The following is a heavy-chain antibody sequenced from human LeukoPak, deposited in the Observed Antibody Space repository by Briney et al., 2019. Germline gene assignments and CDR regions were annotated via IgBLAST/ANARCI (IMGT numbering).Heavy chain of an antibody. Sequence: ASVRVSCRASGYSFTDKYMHWVRQAPGQGGEGMGRINPNSGGKKYTQKFQGRDTINTDTSMSTAYMELSRLTSDDPAVYYCARAGGRSWFDPWGQGTLVTVSS. V-gene: IGHV1-2*02. J-gene: IGHJ5*02. CDR3: ARAGGRSWFDP. CDR2: INPNSGGK. CDR1: GYSFTDKY.